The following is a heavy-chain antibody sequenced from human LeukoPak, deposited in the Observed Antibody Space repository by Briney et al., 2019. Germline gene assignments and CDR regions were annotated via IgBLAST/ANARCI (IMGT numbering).Heavy chain of an antibody. CDR2: FNHSGST. Sequence: SETLSLTCAVYGGSFSGYYWRWIRQPPGKGLEWIGEFNHSGSTNYNPSLKSRVTISVDTSKNQFSLKLSSVTAAGTAVYYCARRSSGYPYYYYYYMDVWGKGTTVTVSS. D-gene: IGHD3-22*01. V-gene: IGHV4-34*01. CDR1: GGSFSGYY. CDR3: ARRSSGYPYYYYYYMDV. J-gene: IGHJ6*03.